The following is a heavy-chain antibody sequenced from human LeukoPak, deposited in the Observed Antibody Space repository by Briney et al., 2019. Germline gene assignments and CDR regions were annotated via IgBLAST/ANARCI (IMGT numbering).Heavy chain of an antibody. Sequence: SETLSLTCTVSGGSISSYCWSWIRQPAGKGLEWIGRIYTSGSTDYNPSLKSRVTMSVDTSKNQFSLKLSSVTAADTAVYYCARARLVGGYFDYWAQGTLVTVSS. D-gene: IGHD6-19*01. CDR1: GGSISSYC. J-gene: IGHJ4*02. CDR2: IYTSGST. CDR3: ARARLVGGYFDY. V-gene: IGHV4-4*07.